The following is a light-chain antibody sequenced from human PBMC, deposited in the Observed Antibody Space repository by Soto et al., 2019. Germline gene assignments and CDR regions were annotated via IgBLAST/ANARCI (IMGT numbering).Light chain of an antibody. J-gene: IGLJ3*02. V-gene: IGLV2-23*01. Sequence: QSALTQPASVSGSPGQSITIFCTGTSSDVGSYKLVSWYQHHPGKAPKFLIYEDATRPSGVSSRFSGSKSGNTASLTISGLQADDEADYYCCSYAGDITWVFGGGTKVTVL. CDR2: EDA. CDR3: CSYAGDITWV. CDR1: SSDVGSYKL.